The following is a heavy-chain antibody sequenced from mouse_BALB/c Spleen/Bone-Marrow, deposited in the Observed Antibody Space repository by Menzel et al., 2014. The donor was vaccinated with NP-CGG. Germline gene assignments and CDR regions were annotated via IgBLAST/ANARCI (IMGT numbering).Heavy chain of an antibody. V-gene: IGHV14-3*02. CDR2: IDPANGNT. J-gene: IGHJ2*01. D-gene: IGHD2-14*01. CDR3: ASYYRYSFDY. Sequence: VQLQQSGAELVKPGASVKLSCTGSGFNIKDTYMHWVKQRPEQGLEWIGRIDPANGNTKYDPKFQGKATITADKSSNTAYLQLSSLTSEDTAVYYCASYYRYSFDYWGQGTTLTVSS. CDR1: GFNIKDTY.